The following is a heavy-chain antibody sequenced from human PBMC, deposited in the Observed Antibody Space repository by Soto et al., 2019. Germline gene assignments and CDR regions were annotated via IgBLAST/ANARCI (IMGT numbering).Heavy chain of an antibody. CDR3: AKVQWSGYYTYYYYGMDV. J-gene: IGHJ6*02. CDR2: ISGSGGST. CDR1: GFTFSSYA. D-gene: IGHD3-3*01. Sequence: GGSLRLSCAASGFTFSSYAMSWVRQAPGKGLEWVSAISGSGGSTYYADSVKGRFTISRDNSKNTLYLQMNSLRAEDTAVYYCAKVQWSGYYTYYYYGMDVWGQGTTVTLSS. V-gene: IGHV3-23*01.